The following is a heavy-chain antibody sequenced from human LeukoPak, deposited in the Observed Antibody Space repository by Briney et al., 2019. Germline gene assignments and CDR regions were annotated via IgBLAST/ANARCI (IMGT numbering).Heavy chain of an antibody. CDR3: ARHWEEMATNIDY. J-gene: IGHJ4*02. V-gene: IGHV4-39*01. D-gene: IGHD5-24*01. Sequence: SETLSLTCTVSGGSISSSSYYWGWIRQPPGKGLEWIGSIYYSRSTYYNPSLKSRVTISVDTSKNQFSLKLSSVTAADTAVYYCARHWEEMATNIDYWGQGTLVTVST. CDR2: IYYSRST. CDR1: GGSISSSSYY.